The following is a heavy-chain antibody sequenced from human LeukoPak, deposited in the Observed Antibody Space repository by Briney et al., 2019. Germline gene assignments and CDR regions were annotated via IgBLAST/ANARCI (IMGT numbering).Heavy chain of an antibody. CDR2: MNPNSGNT. CDR3: ARVVDVVVVPAAIEGFDP. CDR1: GYTFTSYD. J-gene: IGHJ5*02. V-gene: IGHV1-8*01. D-gene: IGHD2-2*02. Sequence: GASVKVSCKASGYTFTSYDINWVRQATGQGLEWMGWMNPNSGNTGYAQEFQGRVTMTRNTSISTAYMELSSLRSEDTAVYYCARVVDVVVVPAAIEGFDPWGQGTLVTVSS.